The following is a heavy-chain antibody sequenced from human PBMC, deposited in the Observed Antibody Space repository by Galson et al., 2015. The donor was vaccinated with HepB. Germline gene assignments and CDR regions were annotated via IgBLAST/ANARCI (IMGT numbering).Heavy chain of an antibody. CDR2: ISAYNGNT. D-gene: IGHD3-10*01. J-gene: IGHJ6*02. Sequence: SVKVSCKASGYTFTSYGISWVRQAPGQGLEWMGWISAYNGNTNYAQKLQGRVTMTTDTSTSTAYMERRSLRSDDTAVYYCARDLRSRGVFYYYYYYGMDVWGQGTTVTVSS. V-gene: IGHV1-18*01. CDR3: ARDLRSRGVFYYYYYYGMDV. CDR1: GYTFTSYG.